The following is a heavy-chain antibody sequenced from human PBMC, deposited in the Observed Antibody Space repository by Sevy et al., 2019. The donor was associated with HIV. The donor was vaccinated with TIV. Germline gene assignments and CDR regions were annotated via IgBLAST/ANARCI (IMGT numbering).Heavy chain of an antibody. Sequence: SETLSLSCTVSGGSITNATYHWGWIRQPPGKGLEWIGSVSYIGTTFYNPSLKSRVTMSVDTSKNQFSLRLSSVTAADTAVYYCAKHVGFFDPWGRETLVTVSS. CDR2: VSYIGTT. D-gene: IGHD2-15*01. CDR3: AKHVGFFDP. CDR1: GGSITNATYH. J-gene: IGHJ5*02. V-gene: IGHV4-39*01.